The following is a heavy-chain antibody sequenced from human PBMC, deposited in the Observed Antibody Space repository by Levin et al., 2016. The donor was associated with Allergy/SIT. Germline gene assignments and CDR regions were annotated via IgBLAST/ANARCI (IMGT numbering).Heavy chain of an antibody. V-gene: IGHV1-18*01. Sequence: ASVKVSCKSSGFTFNHYGFNWVRQASGQGLEWMGWNSAYSGKTSYAQNFQGRVTMTTDVSTSTAYMELTSLRSEDTAVYYCVRTESWTNYGDYWGLGTLVTVSS. CDR3: VRTESWTNYGDY. D-gene: IGHD4-17*01. J-gene: IGHJ4*02. CDR2: NSAYSGKT. CDR1: GFTFNHYG.